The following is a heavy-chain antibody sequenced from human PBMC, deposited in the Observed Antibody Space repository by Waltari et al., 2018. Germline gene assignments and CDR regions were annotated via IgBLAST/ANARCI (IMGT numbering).Heavy chain of an antibody. CDR2: INPKNGVT. J-gene: IGHJ4*02. Sequence: QVQLVQSGAEVKKPGASVKVSCKTSGHIFTDQFVHWVRQAPGQGLEWMGWINPKNGVTKYGQKVQGRLTMTSDTSVSIAHLELSRLKSDDSAVYFCARPESSGSSSLDYWGQGTMVIVSS. V-gene: IGHV1-2*02. CDR1: GHIFTDQF. CDR3: ARPESSGSSSLDY. D-gene: IGHD6-13*01.